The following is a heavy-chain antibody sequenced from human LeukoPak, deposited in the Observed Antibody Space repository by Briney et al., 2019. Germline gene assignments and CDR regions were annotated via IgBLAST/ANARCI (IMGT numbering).Heavy chain of an antibody. V-gene: IGHV3-23*01. CDR2: ISGSGGST. J-gene: IGHJ4*02. D-gene: IGHD1-7*01. Sequence: PGGSLRLSCAASGFTFSSYAMGWVRQAPGKGLEWVSAISGSGGSTYYADSVKGRFTISRDNSKNTLYLQMNSLRAEDTAVYYCAKISWNYVDDGNDYWGQGTLVTVSS. CDR1: GFTFSSYA. CDR3: AKISWNYVDDGNDY.